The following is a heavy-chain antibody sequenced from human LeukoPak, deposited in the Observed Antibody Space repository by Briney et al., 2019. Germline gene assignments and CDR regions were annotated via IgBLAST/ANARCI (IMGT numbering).Heavy chain of an antibody. D-gene: IGHD6-6*01. Sequence: SETLSLTCDVSGGSISSSNWWSWVRQPPGKGLEWIGEIYHSGSTNYNPSLKSRVTISVDKSKNQFSLKLSSVTAADTAVYYCAIRLSSSCFDYWGQGTLVTVSS. J-gene: IGHJ4*02. V-gene: IGHV4-4*02. CDR1: GGSISSSNW. CDR3: AIRLSSSCFDY. CDR2: IYHSGST.